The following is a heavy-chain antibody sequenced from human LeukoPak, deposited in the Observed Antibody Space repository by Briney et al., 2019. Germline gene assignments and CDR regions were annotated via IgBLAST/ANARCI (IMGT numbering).Heavy chain of an antibody. Sequence: SGKVSCKACGFTLTSAAMQWVRQARGQRLEWIGWIVVGSGNTNSAQKFQERVTITRDMFTSTAYMELSSLRSEDTAVYYCAVLDYDILAGYYNFDYWGQGTLVTVSS. J-gene: IGHJ4*02. D-gene: IGHD3-9*01. CDR3: AVLDYDILAGYYNFDY. CDR1: GFTLTSAA. V-gene: IGHV1-58*02. CDR2: IVVGSGNT.